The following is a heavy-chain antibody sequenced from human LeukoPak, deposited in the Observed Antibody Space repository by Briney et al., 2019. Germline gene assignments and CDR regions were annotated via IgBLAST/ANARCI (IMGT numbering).Heavy chain of an antibody. V-gene: IGHV3-23*01. Sequence: GGSLRLSCAASGFTFSSYAMSWVRQAPGKGLEWVSAISGSGGSSYYADSVKGRFTISRDSSKNTLYLQMNSLRAEDTVVYYCAKARYYFDSSGYSGLDYWGQGTLVTVSS. J-gene: IGHJ4*02. CDR3: AKARYYFDSSGYSGLDY. D-gene: IGHD3-22*01. CDR2: ISGSGGSS. CDR1: GFTFSSYA.